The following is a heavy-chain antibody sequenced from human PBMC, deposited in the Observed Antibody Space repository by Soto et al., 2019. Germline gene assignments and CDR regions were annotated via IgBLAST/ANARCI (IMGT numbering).Heavy chain of an antibody. CDR1: GYTFTGYY. V-gene: IGHV1-2*04. CDR2: INPNSGGT. J-gene: IGHJ6*03. CDR3: ARRGYGSRWPNVSMAV. D-gene: IGHD6-13*01. Sequence: ASVKVSCTASGYTFTGYYMHWVRQAPGQGLEWMGWINPNSGGTNYAQKFQGWVTMTRDTSISTAYKELSRMRSEDMVLYYCARRGYGSRWPNVSMAVWGKGTTFTVSS.